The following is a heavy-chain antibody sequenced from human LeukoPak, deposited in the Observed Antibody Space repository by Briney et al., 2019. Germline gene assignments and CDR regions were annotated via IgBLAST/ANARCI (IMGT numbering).Heavy chain of an antibody. CDR3: ATYRQVLLPFES. Sequence: GGSLRLSCAASGFTFSTFSMIWFRQPPGKGLEWVSSIFPSGGEIHYADSVRGRFTISRDNSKSTLSLQMNSLRAEDTAIYYCATYRQVLLPFESWGQGTLVTVSS. J-gene: IGHJ4*02. CDR2: IFPSGGEI. V-gene: IGHV3-23*01. D-gene: IGHD2-8*02. CDR1: GFTFSTFS.